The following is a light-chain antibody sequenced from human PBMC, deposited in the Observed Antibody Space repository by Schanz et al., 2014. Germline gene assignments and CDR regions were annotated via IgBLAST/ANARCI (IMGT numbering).Light chain of an antibody. V-gene: IGLV2-11*01. J-gene: IGLJ3*02. CDR3: QSYDNNLRGV. CDR2: DVS. CDR1: SSDIGAYNF. Sequence: QSVLTQPRSVSGSPGQSVTISCTGTSSDIGAYNFVSWYQQHPGKAPKLMIYDVSKRPSGVPDRFSGSKSGNTASLTISGLQAEDEADYYCQSYDNNLRGVFGGGTKLTVL.